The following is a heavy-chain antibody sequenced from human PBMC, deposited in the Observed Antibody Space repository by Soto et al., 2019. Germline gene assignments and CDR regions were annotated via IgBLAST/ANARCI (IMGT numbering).Heavy chain of an antibody. CDR2: IRQDGSEK. J-gene: IGHJ4*02. CDR3: AREIVVARGASYFDY. V-gene: IGHV3-7*04. CDR1: GFTFSSNW. D-gene: IGHD2-2*01. Sequence: GGSLRLSCVGSGFTFSSNWMTWVRQAPGKGLEWVGNIRQDGSEKNYVDSVKGRFTISRDNAKNSLYLQMNSLRAEDTTVYYCAREIVVARGASYFDYWGPGTLVTVSS.